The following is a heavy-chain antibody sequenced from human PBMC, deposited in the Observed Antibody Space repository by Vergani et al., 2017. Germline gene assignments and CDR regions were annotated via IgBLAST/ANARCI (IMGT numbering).Heavy chain of an antibody. CDR3: ARSPSDWVGAFDI. CDR2: IIPILGTA. Sequence: QVQLVQSGAEVKKPGSSVKVSCKASGGTFSSYAISWVRQAPGQGLEWMGRIIPILGTANYAQKFHGRVTITADESTSTAYMELSSLRSEDTAVYYCARSPSDWVGAFDIWGQGTMVTVSS. J-gene: IGHJ3*02. D-gene: IGHD2-15*01. V-gene: IGHV1-69*11. CDR1: GGTFSSYA.